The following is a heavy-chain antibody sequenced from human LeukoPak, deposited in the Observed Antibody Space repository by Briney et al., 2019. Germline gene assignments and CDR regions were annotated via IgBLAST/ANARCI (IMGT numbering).Heavy chain of an antibody. Sequence: PETLSLTCTVSGGSISSSSYYWGWIRQPPGKGLEWIGSIYYSGNTYYNPSLKSRVTISVDTSRNRFSLKLSSVAAADTALYYCARARYGFWSGTAGAYYMDVWGKGTTVTVSS. D-gene: IGHD3-3*01. V-gene: IGHV4-39*07. J-gene: IGHJ6*03. CDR2: IYYSGNT. CDR3: ARARYGFWSGTAGAYYMDV. CDR1: GGSISSSSYY.